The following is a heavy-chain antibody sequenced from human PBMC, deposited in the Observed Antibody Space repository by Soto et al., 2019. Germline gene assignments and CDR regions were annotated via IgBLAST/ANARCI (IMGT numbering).Heavy chain of an antibody. V-gene: IGHV3-33*01. CDR1: GFSSRSHG. CDR2: IWYDGSKK. J-gene: IGHJ4*02. Sequence: QVQLVESGGGVVQPGRSLRLSCAASGFSSRSHGMHWVRQAPGKGLEWVAVIWYDGSKKYYADSVKGRFTISRDNSKNTLYLEMNSLRAEDTAVYYCARDSSGVTTYFDSWGQGSLVTVSS. D-gene: IGHD4-17*01. CDR3: ARDSSGVTTYFDS.